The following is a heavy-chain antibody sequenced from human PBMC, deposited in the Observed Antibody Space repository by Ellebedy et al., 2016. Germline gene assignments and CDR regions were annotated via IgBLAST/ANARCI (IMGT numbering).Heavy chain of an antibody. CDR2: IHLNSDTI. CDR1: GFTFENYA. CDR3: TRDKGSGWHIFDF. V-gene: IGHV3-9*01. J-gene: IGHJ4*02. Sequence: GGSLRLXCVASGFTFENYAMHWVRQAPGKGLEWVSSIHLNSDTIAYVDSVKGRFTISRDNAKNSLYLEMNSLRAEDTALYYCTRDKGSGWHIFDFWGQGTLVTVSS. D-gene: IGHD6-19*01.